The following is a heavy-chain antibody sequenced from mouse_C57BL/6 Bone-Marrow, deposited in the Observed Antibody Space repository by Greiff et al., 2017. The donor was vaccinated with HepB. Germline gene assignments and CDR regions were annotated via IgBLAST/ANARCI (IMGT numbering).Heavy chain of an antibody. CDR2: IYYSGTI. J-gene: IGHJ4*01. CDR3: ARDDYGKDYAMDY. Sequence: VQLKESGPGLVKPSQTVFLTCTVTGISITTGNYRWSWIRQFPGNKLEWIGYIYYSGTITYNPSLPSRTTITRDTPKNQFFLEMNSLTAEDTATYYCARDDYGKDYAMDYWGQGTSVTVSS. D-gene: IGHD2-1*01. CDR1: GISITTGNYR. V-gene: IGHV3-5*01.